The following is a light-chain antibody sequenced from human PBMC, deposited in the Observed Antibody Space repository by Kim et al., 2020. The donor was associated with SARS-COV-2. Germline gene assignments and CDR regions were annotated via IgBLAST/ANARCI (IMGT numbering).Light chain of an antibody. Sequence: QSVLTQPPSVSGAPGQRVTISCTGSSSNIGAGYDVHWYQQLPGTAPKLLISSNSNRPSGVPDRFSGSKSGTSASLAITGLQAEDEADYYCQSYDSSLSEVFGGGTQLTVL. CDR3: QSYDSSLSEV. J-gene: IGLJ3*02. CDR2: SNS. V-gene: IGLV1-40*01. CDR1: SSNIGAGYD.